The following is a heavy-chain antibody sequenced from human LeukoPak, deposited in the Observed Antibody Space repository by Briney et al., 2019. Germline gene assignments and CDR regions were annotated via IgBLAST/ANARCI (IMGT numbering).Heavy chain of an antibody. CDR1: EFTYG. J-gene: IGHJ4*02. Sequence: PGGSLRLSCAASEFTYGMNWVRQAPGKGLEWVGRIKSKTDGGTTDYAAPVKGRFTISRDDSKNTLYLQMNSLKTEDTAVYYCSTTYYYDSSEGYWGQGTLVTVSS. D-gene: IGHD3-22*01. CDR2: IKSKTDGGTT. V-gene: IGHV3-15*07. CDR3: STTYYYDSSEGY.